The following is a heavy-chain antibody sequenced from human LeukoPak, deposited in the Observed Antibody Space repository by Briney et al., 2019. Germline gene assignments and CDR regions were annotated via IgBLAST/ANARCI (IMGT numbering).Heavy chain of an antibody. J-gene: IGHJ5*02. CDR2: IIPILGIA. D-gene: IGHD3-22*01. Sequence: ASVKVSCKASGGTFSSYAISWVRQAPGQGLEWMGRIIPILGIANYAQKFQGRVTITADKSTSTAYMGLSSLRSEDTAVYYCARDLDYDSSGGLFDPWGQGTLVTVSS. CDR3: ARDLDYDSSGGLFDP. CDR1: GGTFSSYA. V-gene: IGHV1-69*04.